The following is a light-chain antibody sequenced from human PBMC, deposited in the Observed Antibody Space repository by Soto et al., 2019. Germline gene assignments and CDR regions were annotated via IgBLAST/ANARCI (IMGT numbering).Light chain of an antibody. CDR1: QGVSSSY. CDR3: HRIYSNT. V-gene: IGKV3-20*01. J-gene: IGKJ5*01. Sequence: EIVLTQSPCFLSSSAGERATLSCRASQGVSSSYFAWYQQTPGQAPRLIIYGASSRATGIPDRFSGSGSESALTLTSIQPEPYAIALYYWHRIYSNTFGQGTRLEIK. CDR2: GAS.